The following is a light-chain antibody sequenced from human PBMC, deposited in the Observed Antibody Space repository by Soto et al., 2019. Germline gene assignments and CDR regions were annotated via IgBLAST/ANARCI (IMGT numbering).Light chain of an antibody. CDR1: SSDVGGYNY. Sequence: QSALTQPPSASGSPGQSVTISCTGTSSDVGGYNYVSWYQQYPGRAPKLMIYEVTKRPSGVPDRFSGSKPGNTASLTVSGLQADDESDYYCSSYAASNNFYFVFGGGTQLTVL. J-gene: IGLJ3*02. CDR3: SSYAASNNFYFV. V-gene: IGLV2-8*01. CDR2: EVT.